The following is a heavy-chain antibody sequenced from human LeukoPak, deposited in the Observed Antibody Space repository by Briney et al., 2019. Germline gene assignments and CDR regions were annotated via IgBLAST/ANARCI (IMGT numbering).Heavy chain of an antibody. CDR2: ISSSSSTI. CDR3: ARDALWFGVCYYYMDV. V-gene: IGHV3-48*04. D-gene: IGHD3-10*01. CDR1: GFTFSSYS. J-gene: IGHJ6*03. Sequence: GGSLRLSCAASGFTFSSYSMNWVRQAPGKGLEGVSYISSSSSTIYYADSVKGRFTISRDNAKNSLYLQMNSLRAEDTAVYYCARDALWFGVCYYYMDVWGKGTTVTVSS.